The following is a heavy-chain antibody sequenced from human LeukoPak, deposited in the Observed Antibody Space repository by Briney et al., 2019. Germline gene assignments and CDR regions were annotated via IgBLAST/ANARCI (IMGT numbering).Heavy chain of an antibody. V-gene: IGHV1-24*01. D-gene: IGHD4-17*01. J-gene: IGHJ4*02. CDR3: ATADMTTVTTGYSS. Sequence: GASVTVSCKGSGYTHTELPMYWVRQARGKGLEGMGGIDPEDGVTIYAQTFQVRVTMSEDQYTGTAYMELSSLRSEDTAVYYCATADMTTVTTGYSSWGQGTLVTVSS. CDR2: IDPEDGVT. CDR1: GYTHTELP.